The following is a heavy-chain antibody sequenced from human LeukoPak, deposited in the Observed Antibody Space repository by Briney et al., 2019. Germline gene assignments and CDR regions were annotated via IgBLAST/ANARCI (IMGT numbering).Heavy chain of an antibody. CDR2: ISPSSRTM. V-gene: IGHV3-48*01. D-gene: IGHD4-11*01. J-gene: IGHJ4*02. CDR3: ARTAYSNYDFDY. CDR1: GFTFSSYS. Sequence: GGSLRLSFAAPGFTFSSYSMNWVRQAPGRGLEWLSYISPSSRTMYYADSVKGRFTISRDNDKNSLYLQMNSLRAEDTAVYFCARTAYSNYDFDYWGQGILVTVSS.